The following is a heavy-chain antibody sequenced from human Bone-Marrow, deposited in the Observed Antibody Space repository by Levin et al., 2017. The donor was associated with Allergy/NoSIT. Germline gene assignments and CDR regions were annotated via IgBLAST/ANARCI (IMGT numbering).Heavy chain of an antibody. J-gene: IGHJ4*02. V-gene: IGHV3-23*01. CDR1: GFTFSNYA. D-gene: IGHD3-10*01. CDR2: VSGSGGGA. CDR3: AKDGDSGSGSYSGGIFDY. Sequence: GGSLRLSCVVSGFTFSNYAMSWVRQAPGKGLEWVSGVSGSGGGAPYPDSVKGRFTISRDNSKNTLYLQVNSLRADDTGVYYCAKDGDSGSGSYSGGIFDYWGQGTLVTVSS.